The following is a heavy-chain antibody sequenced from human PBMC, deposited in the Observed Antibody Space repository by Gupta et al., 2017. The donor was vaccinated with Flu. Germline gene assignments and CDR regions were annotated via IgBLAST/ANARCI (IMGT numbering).Heavy chain of an antibody. CDR2: AYHSAIT. CDR3: ARAASYYDSSGYFVY. D-gene: IGHD3-22*01. Sequence: VQLQESGPGRLKPSATLSLTCAVSGDSISSGFYWGWIRKSPGKGLEWLGSAYHSAITYYNPSLLSRATKSEDTSKNQFSLRMSSVTAADTAVDDWARAASYYDSSGYFVYWGQGTLVTVSS. CDR1: GDSISSGFY. V-gene: IGHV4-38-2*01. J-gene: IGHJ4*02.